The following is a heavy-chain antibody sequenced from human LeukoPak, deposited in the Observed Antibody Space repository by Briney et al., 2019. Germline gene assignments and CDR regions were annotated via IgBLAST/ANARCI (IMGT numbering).Heavy chain of an antibody. CDR3: ARGGYGGVFDY. D-gene: IGHD4-23*01. Sequence: SGGSLRLSCAASGFDFDDYMMHRVRQVPGKGLEWVSLISWDGGTTNYADSVKGRFTISRDNSKNSLYFLMNDLTAEYTAFYYCARGGYGGVFDYWGQGTLVTVSS. CDR2: ISWDGGTT. V-gene: IGHV3-43D*04. J-gene: IGHJ4*02. CDR1: GFDFDDYM.